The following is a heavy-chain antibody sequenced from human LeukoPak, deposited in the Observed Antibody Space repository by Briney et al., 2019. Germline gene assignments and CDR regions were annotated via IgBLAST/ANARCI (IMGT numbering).Heavy chain of an antibody. D-gene: IGHD2-21*02. Sequence: GGSLRLSCAASGFTFSSYAMHWVRQAPGKGLEWVAVISYDGSNKYYADSVKGRFTISRDNSKNTLYLQMNSLRAEDTAVYYCTRDEVHIVVVTAMAFDYWDQGTLVTVSS. CDR2: ISYDGSNK. V-gene: IGHV3-30*04. CDR3: TRDEVHIVVVTAMAFDY. J-gene: IGHJ4*02. CDR1: GFTFSSYA.